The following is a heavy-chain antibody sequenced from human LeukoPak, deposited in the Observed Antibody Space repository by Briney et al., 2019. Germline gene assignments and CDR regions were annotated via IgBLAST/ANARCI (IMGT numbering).Heavy chain of an antibody. Sequence: GESLKISCKGSGYSFSSHWISWVRQMPGKGLEWMGRIDPSDSYTSYSPSFQGHVTISADKSISTAYLQWSSLKASDTAMYYCARHREMATIRSFFDYWGQGTLVTVSS. CDR3: ARHREMATIRSFFDY. V-gene: IGHV5-10-1*01. D-gene: IGHD5-24*01. CDR2: IDPSDSYT. CDR1: GYSFSSHW. J-gene: IGHJ4*02.